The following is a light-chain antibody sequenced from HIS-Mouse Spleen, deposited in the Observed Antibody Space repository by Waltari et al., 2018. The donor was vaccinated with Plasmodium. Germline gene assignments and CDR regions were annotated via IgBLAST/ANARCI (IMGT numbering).Light chain of an antibody. Sequence: SYELTQPPSVSVSPGQTASITCSGDKLGDKYACWYQQKPGQSPVLVICRDSKRPSGSPERFSGSNSGNTATLTISGTQAMDEADYYCQAWDSSTVVFGGGTKLTVL. CDR1: KLGDKY. J-gene: IGLJ2*01. V-gene: IGLV3-1*01. CDR2: RDS. CDR3: QAWDSSTVV.